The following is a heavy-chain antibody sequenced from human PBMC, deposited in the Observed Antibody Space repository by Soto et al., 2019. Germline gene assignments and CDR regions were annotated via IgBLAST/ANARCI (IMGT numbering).Heavy chain of an antibody. V-gene: IGHV3-30*18. CDR1: GFTFSSYG. Sequence: GSLRPSCAASGFTFSSYGLHWVRQAPGKGLEGVAVISFDGSNKNYGDSVKGRFTISRDNSKNTLYLQMNSLRAEDTAVYYCAKDRVTVLLWFGELLHWGQGTLVTVSS. D-gene: IGHD3-10*01. J-gene: IGHJ4*02. CDR3: AKDRVTVLLWFGELLH. CDR2: ISFDGSNK.